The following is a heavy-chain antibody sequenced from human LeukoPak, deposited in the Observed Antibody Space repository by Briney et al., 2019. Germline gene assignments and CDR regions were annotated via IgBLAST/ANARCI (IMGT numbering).Heavy chain of an antibody. V-gene: IGHV3-23*01. CDR3: AKGNTVTTSFDY. Sequence: GGSLRLSCAASGFTFSSYAMSWVRQAPGKGLEWVSAISGRSGSTYYADSVKGRFTISRDNSKNTLYLQMNSLRAEDTAVYYCAKGNTVTTSFDYWGQGTLVTVSS. D-gene: IGHD4-17*01. CDR1: GFTFSSYA. CDR2: ISGRSGST. J-gene: IGHJ4*02.